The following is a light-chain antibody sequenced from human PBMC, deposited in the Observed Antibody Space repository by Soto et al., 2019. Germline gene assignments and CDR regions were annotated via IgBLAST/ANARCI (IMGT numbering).Light chain of an antibody. J-gene: IGLJ2*01. V-gene: IGLV1-44*01. Sequence: QSVLTQPPSASGTHGQRVTISCSGSSSNIGSNTVNWYQQLPGTAPKLLIYSNNQRPSGVPDRFSGSKSGTSASLAISGLQSEDEADYYCAAWDDSLNGPHVVFGGGTKVTVL. CDR3: AAWDDSLNGPHVV. CDR2: SNN. CDR1: SSNIGSNT.